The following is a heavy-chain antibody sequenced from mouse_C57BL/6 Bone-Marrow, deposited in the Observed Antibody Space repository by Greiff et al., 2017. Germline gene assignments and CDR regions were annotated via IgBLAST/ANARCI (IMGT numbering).Heavy chain of an antibody. CDR2: IYPGSGST. CDR3: ARYPIGTTVVVDY. CDR1: GYTFTSYW. D-gene: IGHD1-1*01. V-gene: IGHV1-55*01. Sequence: QVQLQQPGAELVKPGASVKMSCKASGYTFTSYWITWVKQRPGQGLEWIGDIYPGSGSTNYNEKFKSKATLTVDTSSSTAYMQLSSLTSEDSAVYYCARYPIGTTVVVDYWGQGTTLTVSS. J-gene: IGHJ2*01.